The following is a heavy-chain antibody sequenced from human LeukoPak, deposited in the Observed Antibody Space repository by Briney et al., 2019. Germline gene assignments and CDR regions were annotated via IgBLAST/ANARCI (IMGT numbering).Heavy chain of an antibody. J-gene: IGHJ5*02. CDR3: AQYYYGSGGNWFDP. CDR1: GGSIIDYY. Sequence: SETLSLTCTVSGGSIIDYYWSWIRQPPGKGLEWIGYIYYSGSTNYNPSLKSRVTISVDTSKNQFSLKLSSVTAADTAVYYCAQYYYGSGGNWFDPWGQGTLVTVSS. V-gene: IGHV4-59*08. D-gene: IGHD3-10*01. CDR2: IYYSGST.